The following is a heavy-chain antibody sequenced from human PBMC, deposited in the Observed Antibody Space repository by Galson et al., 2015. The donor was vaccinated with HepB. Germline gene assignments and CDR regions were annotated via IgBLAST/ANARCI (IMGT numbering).Heavy chain of an antibody. J-gene: IGHJ4*02. Sequence: SVKVSCKVSGYTLTELSMHWVRQAPGKGLEWMGGFDPEDGETIYAQKFQGRVTMTEDTSTDTAYMELSSLRSEDTAVYYCATEGYGDSGFDYWGQGTLVTVSS. CDR3: ATEGYGDSGFDY. D-gene: IGHD4-17*01. V-gene: IGHV1-24*01. CDR1: GYTLTELS. CDR2: FDPEDGET.